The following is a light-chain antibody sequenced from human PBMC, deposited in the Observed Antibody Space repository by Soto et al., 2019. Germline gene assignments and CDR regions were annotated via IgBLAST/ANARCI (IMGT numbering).Light chain of an antibody. CDR3: QQYGGSPRT. V-gene: IGKV3-20*01. J-gene: IGKJ1*01. CDR2: GAS. Sequence: EIVLTQSPGTLSLSPGERATLSCTASQSVSSNYLAWYQQKPGQAPRLLIYGASSRATGIPDRFSGSGSGTDFTLTISRLEPEDFAVYYCQQYGGSPRTFGQRTKVEIK. CDR1: QSVSSNY.